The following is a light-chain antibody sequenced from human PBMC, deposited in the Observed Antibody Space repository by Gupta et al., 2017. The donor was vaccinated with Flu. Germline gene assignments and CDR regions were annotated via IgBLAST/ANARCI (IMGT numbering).Light chain of an antibody. Sequence: NFMLTQPHSVSESPGKTVTISCTRSSGSIGINYVQWYQQRPGTSPKNVIFEEDQRPSGVPDRFSGSIDRSSNSASLTVSGLKTEDEADYYCQSYEVFGGGTKLTVL. CDR2: EED. J-gene: IGLJ2*01. CDR3: QSYEV. V-gene: IGLV6-57*01. CDR1: SGSIGINY.